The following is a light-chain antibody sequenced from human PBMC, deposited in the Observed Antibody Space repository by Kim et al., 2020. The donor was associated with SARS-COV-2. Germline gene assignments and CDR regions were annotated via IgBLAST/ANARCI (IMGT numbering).Light chain of an antibody. CDR1: SSDVGYYNY. V-gene: IGLV2-8*01. CDR3: SSYAGSNSVV. CDR2: EVS. Sequence: QSALTQPPSASGSPGQSVTISCTGTSSDVGYYNYVSWYQQHPGKAPKLMIYEVSKRPSGVPDRFSGSKSGNTASLTVSGLQAEDEADYYCSSYAGSNSVVFGAGTKLTVL. J-gene: IGLJ2*01.